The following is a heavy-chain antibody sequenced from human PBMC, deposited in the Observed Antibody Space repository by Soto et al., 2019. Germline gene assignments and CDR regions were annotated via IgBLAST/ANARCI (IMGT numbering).Heavy chain of an antibody. CDR3: ARVTYYYDSSGPLDFDL. Sequence: ASVKVSCKASGGTFSSYAISWVRQAPGQGLEWMGGIIPIFGTANYAQKFQGRVTITADESTSTAYMELSSLRSEDTAVYYCARVTYYYDSSGPLDFDLWGRGTLVTVS. D-gene: IGHD3-22*01. CDR1: GGTFSSYA. CDR2: IIPIFGTA. J-gene: IGHJ2*01. V-gene: IGHV1-69*13.